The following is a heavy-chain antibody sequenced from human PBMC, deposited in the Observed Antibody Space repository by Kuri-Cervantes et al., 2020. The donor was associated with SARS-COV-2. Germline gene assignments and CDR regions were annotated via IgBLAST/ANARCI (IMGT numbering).Heavy chain of an antibody. V-gene: IGHV4-59*12. CDR2: IYYSGST. CDR3: ARDSSSWDYYFDY. CDR1: GGSISSYY. J-gene: IGHJ4*02. Sequence: GSLRLSCTVSGGSISSYYWSWIRQPPGKGLEWIGYIYYSGSTYYNPSLKSRVTISVDTSKNQFSLKLSSVTAADTAVYYCARDSSSWDYYFDYWGQGTLVTVSS. D-gene: IGHD6-13*01.